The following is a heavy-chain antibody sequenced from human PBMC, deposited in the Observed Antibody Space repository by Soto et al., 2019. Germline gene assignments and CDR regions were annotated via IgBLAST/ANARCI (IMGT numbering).Heavy chain of an antibody. CDR2: IDPSDSYT. V-gene: IGHV5-10-1*01. D-gene: IGHD6-19*01. CDR1: GYSFTSYW. J-gene: IGHJ4*02. Sequence: GESLKISCKGSGYSFTSYWISWVRQMPGKGLEWMGRIDPSDSYTNYSPSFQGHVTISADKSISTAYLQWSSLKASDTAMYYCARDGREAVAYNDYWGQGTLVTVSS. CDR3: ARDGREAVAYNDY.